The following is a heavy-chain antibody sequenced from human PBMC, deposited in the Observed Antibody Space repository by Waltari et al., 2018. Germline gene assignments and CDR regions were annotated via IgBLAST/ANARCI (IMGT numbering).Heavy chain of an antibody. CDR2: IYHSGST. D-gene: IGHD3-22*01. CDR3: ARDLGGPPTMIGGFDY. J-gene: IGHJ4*02. CDR1: GYSISRGYY. Sequence: QVQLQESGPGLVKPSETLSLTCTVSGYSISRGYYWGWIWQPPGKGLEWIGSIYHSGSTYYNPSLKSRVTISVDTSKNQFSLKLSSVTAADTAVYCCARDLGGPPTMIGGFDYWGQGTLVTVSS. V-gene: IGHV4-38-2*02.